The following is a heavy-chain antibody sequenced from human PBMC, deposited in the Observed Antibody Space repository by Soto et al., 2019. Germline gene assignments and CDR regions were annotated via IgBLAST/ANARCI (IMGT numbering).Heavy chain of an antibody. CDR3: AREVVVFGVIIPTPMDV. CDR1: GFTFSGYE. J-gene: IGHJ6*04. CDR2: ISGSGSTI. Sequence: GGSLRLSCAASGFTFSGYEMNWVRQAPGKGLEWVSYISGSGSTIYYADSVKGRFTISRDNAKDSLYLQMNSLRAEDTAVYYCAREVVVFGVIIPTPMDVWGKGTTVTVSS. D-gene: IGHD3-3*01. V-gene: IGHV3-48*03.